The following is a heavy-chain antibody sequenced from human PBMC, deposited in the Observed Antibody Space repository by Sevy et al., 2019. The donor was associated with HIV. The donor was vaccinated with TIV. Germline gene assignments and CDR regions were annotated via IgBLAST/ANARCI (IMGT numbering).Heavy chain of an antibody. D-gene: IGHD3-3*01. Sequence: SETLSLTCTVSGGSISSYYWSWIRQPAGKGLEWIGHCYTSGSTNYNPSLKSRVTMSVDTSKNQFSLKLTSVTAADTAVYYCARDSSTGITVHGVVTYGMDVWGQGTTVTVSS. V-gene: IGHV4-4*07. CDR1: GGSISSYY. J-gene: IGHJ6*02. CDR3: ARDSSTGITVHGVVTYGMDV. CDR2: CYTSGST.